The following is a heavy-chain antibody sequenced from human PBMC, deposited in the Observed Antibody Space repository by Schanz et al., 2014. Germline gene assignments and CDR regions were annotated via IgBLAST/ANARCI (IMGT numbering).Heavy chain of an antibody. D-gene: IGHD3-22*01. CDR1: GFTFDEYG. Sequence: EVQLVESGGDLVQPGRSLRLSCAASGFTFDEYGMHWVRQAPGKGLEWVSGISWNSGSSGYADSVKGRFTISRDNSKNTLYLQMNSLRAEDTAVYFCAKSYDTSGYSGFDYWGQGTLVTVSS. J-gene: IGHJ4*02. CDR3: AKSYDTSGYSGFDY. V-gene: IGHV3-9*01. CDR2: ISWNSGSS.